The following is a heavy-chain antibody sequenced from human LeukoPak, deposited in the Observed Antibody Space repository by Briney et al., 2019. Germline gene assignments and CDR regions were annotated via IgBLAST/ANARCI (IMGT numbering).Heavy chain of an antibody. J-gene: IGHJ4*02. CDR3: ASLGRSYYYDSSGYFDY. CDR2: ISSSSSTI. V-gene: IGHV3-48*04. D-gene: IGHD3-22*01. Sequence: PGGYLRLSCAASGFTFSSYSMNWVRQAPGKGLEWVSYISSSSSTIYYADSVKGRFTISRDNAKNSLYLQMNSLRAEDTAVYYCASLGRSYYYDSSGYFDYWGQGTLVTVSS. CDR1: GFTFSSYS.